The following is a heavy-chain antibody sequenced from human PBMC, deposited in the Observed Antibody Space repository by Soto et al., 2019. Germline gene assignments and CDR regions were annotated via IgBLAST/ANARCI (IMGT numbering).Heavy chain of an antibody. J-gene: IGHJ6*04. CDR3: GRGGTHYSSYYGLDV. Sequence: QVQLVESGGGVVQSGKSLRLSCAASRFTFSYYAMHWVRQAPGKGLEWVAVISPDGSSKSYADSVKGRFTISRDNSKDTLYLQVNSLRAEDTAIYYSGRGGTHYSSYYGLDVWGEGTTVTVPS. D-gene: IGHD1-26*01. CDR2: ISPDGSSK. CDR1: RFTFSYYA. V-gene: IGHV3-30-3*01.